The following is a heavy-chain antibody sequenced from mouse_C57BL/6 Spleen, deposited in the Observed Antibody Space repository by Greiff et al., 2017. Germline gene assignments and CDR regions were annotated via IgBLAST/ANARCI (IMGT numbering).Heavy chain of an antibody. V-gene: IGHV1-19*01. J-gene: IGHJ3*01. CDR3: ASNYDWFAY. Sequence: EVQVVESGPVLVKPGASVKMSCKASGYTFTDYYMNWVKQSHGKSLEWIGVINPYNGGTSYNQKFKGKATLTVDKSSSTAYMELNSLTSEDSAVYYCASNYDWFAYWGQGTLVTVSA. CDR2: INPYNGGT. CDR1: GYTFTDYY. D-gene: IGHD2-1*01.